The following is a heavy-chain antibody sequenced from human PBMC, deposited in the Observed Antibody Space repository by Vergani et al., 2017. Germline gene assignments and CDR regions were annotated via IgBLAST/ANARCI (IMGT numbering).Heavy chain of an antibody. CDR2: IYTSGDS. V-gene: IGHV4-61*02. J-gene: IGHJ6*03. Sequence: QVQLEESGPGLVKPSQTLSLTCTVSGGSITSNHYYWSWLRPPAGKGLEWIGRIYTSGDSNYIPSLKSRLTLSVDTSKNQFSLRLTSVTAADTAVYYCARVGGLGRYMDVWGKGTTVTVSS. CDR1: GGSITSNHYY. D-gene: IGHD3-10*01. CDR3: ARVGGLGRYMDV.